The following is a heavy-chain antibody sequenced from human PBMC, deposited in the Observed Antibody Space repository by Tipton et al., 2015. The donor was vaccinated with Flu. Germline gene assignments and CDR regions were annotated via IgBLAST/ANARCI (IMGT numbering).Heavy chain of an antibody. D-gene: IGHD1-26*01. V-gene: IGHV4-34*01. CDR2: VYHGGST. J-gene: IGHJ4*02. CDR1: GGSFSGYY. CDR3: ARNRAYYGD. Sequence: TLSLTCAVYGGSFSGYYCSWIRQPPGKGLEWIGSVYHGGSTYYNPSLRSRVTISVDTSKNQFSLKLNSVTAADTAVYYCARNRAYYGDWGQGVLVTVSS.